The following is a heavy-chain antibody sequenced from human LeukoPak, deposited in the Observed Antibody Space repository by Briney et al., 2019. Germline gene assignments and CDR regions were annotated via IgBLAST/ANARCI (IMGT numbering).Heavy chain of an antibody. V-gene: IGHV3-23*01. D-gene: IGHD2-21*01. CDR3: TKAGLRGDDSHAKLSDY. Sequence: GSSLRLSCAASGFTFSSYAMSWVRHAPGKGLEWVSTISDSGYYTYYADSVKGRFTISRDNSKNTLHLQMNSLRGEDTAVYYCTKAGLRGDDSHAKLSDYWGQGTLVTVSS. CDR2: ISDSGYYT. CDR1: GFTFSSYA. J-gene: IGHJ4*02.